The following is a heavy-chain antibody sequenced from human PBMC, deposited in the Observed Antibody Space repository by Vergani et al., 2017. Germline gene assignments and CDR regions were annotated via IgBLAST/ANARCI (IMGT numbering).Heavy chain of an antibody. Sequence: QVQLQESGPGLVKPSETLSLTCTVSGDSISSYYWSWIRQPAGKGLEWIGRIYTSGSTNYNPSLKSRVTTSVDTSKNQFPLKLSSVTAADTAVYYCARDMTTIFGVVTSPYYYYPMDVWGKGTTVTVSS. D-gene: IGHD3-3*01. J-gene: IGHJ6*03. CDR2: IYTSGST. CDR1: GDSISSYY. CDR3: ARDMTTIFGVVTSPYYYYPMDV. V-gene: IGHV4-4*07.